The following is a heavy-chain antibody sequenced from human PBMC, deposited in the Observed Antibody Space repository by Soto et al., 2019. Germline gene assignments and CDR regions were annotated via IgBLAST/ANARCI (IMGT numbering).Heavy chain of an antibody. V-gene: IGHV1-24*01. CDR2: FDPEDGET. D-gene: IGHD6-19*01. CDR1: GYTLTELS. Sequence: ASVKVSCKVSGYTLTELSMHWVRQAPGEGLEWMGGFDPEDGETIYAQKFQGRVTMTEDTSTDTAYMELSSLRSEDTAVYYCATVRHSSGWNDAFDIWGQGTMVTVSS. CDR3: ATVRHSSGWNDAFDI. J-gene: IGHJ3*02.